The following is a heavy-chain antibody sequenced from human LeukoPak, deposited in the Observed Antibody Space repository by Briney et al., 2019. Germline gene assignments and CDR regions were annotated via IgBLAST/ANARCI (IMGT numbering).Heavy chain of an antibody. CDR1: GFAFSNYA. Sequence: GGSLRLSCAASGFAFSNYAMSWVRQAPGKRPERVSSLRGGGDSRYYADSVMGRFTISRDNSKNTLYLQMNSLRAEDTAVYYCAKAVRSMVTGGGYFDSWGQGTLVTVSS. V-gene: IGHV3-23*01. D-gene: IGHD3-10*01. CDR3: AKAVRSMVTGGGYFDS. J-gene: IGHJ4*02. CDR2: LRGGGDSR.